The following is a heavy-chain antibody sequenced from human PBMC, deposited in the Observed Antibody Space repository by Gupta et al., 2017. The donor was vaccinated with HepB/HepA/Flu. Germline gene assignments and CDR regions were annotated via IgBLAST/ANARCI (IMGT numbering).Heavy chain of an antibody. V-gene: IGHV3-15*01. Sequence: EVQLVESGGGLVEPGGSLRLSCSASGFPFSNAWMNWVRLLPGKGLEWIGRIKTIGGGGATDNAAPVKGRFTIARDDAKDTVYMQMNRLRTEDTALYYCTTSPVLNAFDIWGQGTMVTVSS. CDR3: TTSPVLNAFDI. CDR1: GFPFSNAW. CDR2: IKTIGGGGAT. J-gene: IGHJ3*02.